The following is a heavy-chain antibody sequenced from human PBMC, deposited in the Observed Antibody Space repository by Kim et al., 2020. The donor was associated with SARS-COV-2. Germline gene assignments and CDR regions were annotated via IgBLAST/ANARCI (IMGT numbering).Heavy chain of an antibody. Sequence: LRETLSLTCAVSGGSISSSNWWSWVRQPPGKGLEWIGEIYHSGSTNYNPSLKSRVTISVDKSKNQFSLKLSSVTAADTAVYYCASRGTGYSSSWYRGNNQPDRPFDYWGQGTLVTVSS. D-gene: IGHD6-13*01. CDR1: GGSISSSNW. CDR3: ASRGTGYSSSWYRGNNQPDRPFDY. V-gene: IGHV4-4*02. CDR2: IYHSGST. J-gene: IGHJ4*02.